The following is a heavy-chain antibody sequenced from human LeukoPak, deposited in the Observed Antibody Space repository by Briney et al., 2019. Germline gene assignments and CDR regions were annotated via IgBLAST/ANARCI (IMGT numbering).Heavy chain of an antibody. CDR2: INPNSGGT. CDR1: GYTFTSYG. CDR3: ARGGWAVDTALNWFDP. D-gene: IGHD5-18*01. Sequence: GASVKVSCKASGYTFTSYGISWVRQAPGQGLEWMGWINPNSGGTNYAQKFQGRVTMTRDTSISTAYMELSRLRSDDTAVYYCARGGWAVDTALNWFDPWGQGTLVTVSS. V-gene: IGHV1-2*02. J-gene: IGHJ5*02.